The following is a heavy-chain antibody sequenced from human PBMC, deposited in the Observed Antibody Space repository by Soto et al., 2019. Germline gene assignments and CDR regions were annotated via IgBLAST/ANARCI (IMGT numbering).Heavy chain of an antibody. Sequence: EVQLVESGGGLVKPGGSLRLSCAASGFTFSSYSMNWVRQAPGKGLEWVSSISSSSSYIYYADSVKGRFTISRDNAKNSLYLKMNSLRAEDTAVYYCARGAYYYDSSGYGYGMDVWGQGTTVTVSS. D-gene: IGHD3-22*01. CDR3: ARGAYYYDSSGYGYGMDV. CDR1: GFTFSSYS. CDR2: ISSSSSYI. V-gene: IGHV3-21*01. J-gene: IGHJ6*02.